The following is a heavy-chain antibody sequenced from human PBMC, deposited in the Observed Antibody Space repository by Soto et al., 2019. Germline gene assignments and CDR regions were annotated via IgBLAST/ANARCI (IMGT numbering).Heavy chain of an antibody. V-gene: IGHV4-34*01. CDR3: ARGRNDYVWGSYRYAFDI. CDR2: INHSGST. D-gene: IGHD3-16*02. CDR1: GGSFSGYY. J-gene: IGHJ3*02. Sequence: QVQLQQWGAGLLKPSETLSLTCAVYGGSFSGYYWSWIRQPPGKGLEWIGEINHSGSTNYNPSLKSRVTISVDTSKNQFSLKLSSVTAADTAVYYCARGRNDYVWGSYRYAFDIWGQGTIVTVSS.